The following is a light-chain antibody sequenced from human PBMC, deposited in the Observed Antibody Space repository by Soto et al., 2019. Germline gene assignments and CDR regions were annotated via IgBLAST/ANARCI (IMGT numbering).Light chain of an antibody. Sequence: EIVMTQSPATLSVSPGERATLSCRASQSVSSNFAWYQQKPGQAPRLLIYGASTRATGIPARFSGSGSGTEFTLTLSSLQSEDFAVYYCQQYNNWLYTFGQGTKLEIK. CDR1: QSVSSN. J-gene: IGKJ2*01. CDR2: GAS. CDR3: QQYNNWLYT. V-gene: IGKV3-15*01.